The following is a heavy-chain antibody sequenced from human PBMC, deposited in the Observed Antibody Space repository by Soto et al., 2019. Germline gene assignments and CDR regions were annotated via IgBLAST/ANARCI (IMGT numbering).Heavy chain of an antibody. V-gene: IGHV4-4*07. Sequence: SETLSLTCTVSGGSITTYYWSWIRQPAGKGLEWIGRIYSGGSTNYNPSLRSRVTISGDTSKNQFSLNLSSVTAADTAVYYCARFKNHYYYGLDVWGQGTTVTVSS. CDR3: ARFKNHYYYGLDV. CDR2: IYSGGST. J-gene: IGHJ6*02. CDR1: GGSITTYY.